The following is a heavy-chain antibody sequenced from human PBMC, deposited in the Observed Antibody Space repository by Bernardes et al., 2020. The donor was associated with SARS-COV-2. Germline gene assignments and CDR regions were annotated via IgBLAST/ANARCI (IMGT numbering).Heavy chain of an antibody. J-gene: IGHJ4*02. Sequence: GRSLKLSCAASGFTFSSYAMNWVRQAPGTGLALVSAIRGSGGSTYYADSVRGRFTISRDNSKNTLYLQMNSQRAEDTAVYYCAKREYYDFGSGPIDYWGQGTLGTVSS. D-gene: IGHD3-3*01. CDR2: IRGSGGST. CDR3: AKREYYDFGSGPIDY. CDR1: GFTFSSYA. V-gene: IGHV3-23*01.